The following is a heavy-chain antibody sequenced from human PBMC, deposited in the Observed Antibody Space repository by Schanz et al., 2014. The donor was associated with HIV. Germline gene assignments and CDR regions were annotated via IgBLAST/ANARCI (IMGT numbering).Heavy chain of an antibody. CDR3: ARGPDYSSASYKFDY. CDR1: GSTFPDLD. CDR2: INPKSGNT. V-gene: IGHV1-8*01. Sequence: QVRLAQSGAEVKRPGASVTVSCMAVGSTFPDLDINWVRRAAGQGLEWMAWINPKSGNTGYAQKFQGRVTMSRNVPKNTAYMELRGLTSEDTAVYFCARGPDYSSASYKFDYWGQGTPVSVYS. D-gene: IGHD4-4*01. J-gene: IGHJ4*02.